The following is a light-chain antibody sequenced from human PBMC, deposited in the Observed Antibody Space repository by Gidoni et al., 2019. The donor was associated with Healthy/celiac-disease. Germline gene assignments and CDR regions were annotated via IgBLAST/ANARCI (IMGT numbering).Light chain of an antibody. V-gene: IGLV3-1*01. CDR3: QAWDSSTGDVV. CDR1: KLGDKY. J-gene: IGLJ2*01. Sequence: SSELTQPPSVSVSPGPTARITCSGDKLGDKYACWYQQKPGQSPVLVIYQDSKRPSGIPARFSGYNSGNTATLTISGTEAMDEADYYCQAWDSSTGDVVFGGGTKLTVL. CDR2: QDS.